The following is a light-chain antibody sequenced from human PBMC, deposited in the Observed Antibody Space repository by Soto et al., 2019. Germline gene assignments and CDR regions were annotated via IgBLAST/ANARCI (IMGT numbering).Light chain of an antibody. V-gene: IGLV2-14*01. Sequence: QSVLTQPASVSGSRGQSITISCTGTSSDVGGYKFVSWYQHHPGKAPKLIIYEVRNRPSGISYRFTGSKSGNTASLTISGLQAEDEADYYCSSYTTTSTLVFGGGTKLTVL. CDR2: EVR. CDR1: SSDVGGYKF. J-gene: IGLJ3*02. CDR3: SSYTTTSTLV.